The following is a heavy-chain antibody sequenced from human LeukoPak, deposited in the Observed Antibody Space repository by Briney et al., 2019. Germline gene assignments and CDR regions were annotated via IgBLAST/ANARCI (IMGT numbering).Heavy chain of an antibody. CDR2: ISGSGGST. CDR1: GFTFSNYA. J-gene: IGHJ4*02. V-gene: IGHV3-23*01. CDR3: AKHVDIVGTPFDY. D-gene: IGHD5-12*01. Sequence: PGGSLRPSCAASGFTFSNYAMSWVRQAPGKGLEWVSAISGSGGSTFYADSVKGRFTISRDNSKNTLYLQMSSLRAEDTAVYYCAKHVDIVGTPFDYWGQGTLVTVSS.